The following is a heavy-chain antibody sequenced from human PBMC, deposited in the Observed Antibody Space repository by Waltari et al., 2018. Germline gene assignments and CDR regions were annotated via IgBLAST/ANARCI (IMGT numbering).Heavy chain of an antibody. J-gene: IGHJ2*01. CDR3: ANDGGHRLGYFDL. Sequence: QLQLVQSGAEVKKPGSSVKVSCQASGGTFRSYAISWVRQAPGQGLEWMGGIIPIFGTANYAQKFQGRVTITADKSTSTADMELSSLRSEDTAVYYCANDGGHRLGYFDLWGRGTLVTVSS. V-gene: IGHV1-69*14. CDR2: IIPIFGTA. D-gene: IGHD3-9*01. CDR1: GGTFRSYA.